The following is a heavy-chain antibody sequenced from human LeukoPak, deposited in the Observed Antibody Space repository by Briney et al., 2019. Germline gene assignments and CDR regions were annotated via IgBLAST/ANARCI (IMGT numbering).Heavy chain of an antibody. CDR2: ISSTSTYI. V-gene: IGHV3-21*01. CDR1: GFTFDDYA. CDR3: ARVQRGEMATFDY. D-gene: IGHD5-24*01. J-gene: IGHJ4*02. Sequence: GRSLRLSCAASGFTFDDYAMHWVRQAPGRGLEWVSSISSTSTYIHYADSLKGRFTISRDNARNSLYLQINSLRVEDTAVYYCARVQRGEMATFDYWGQGTLVTVSS.